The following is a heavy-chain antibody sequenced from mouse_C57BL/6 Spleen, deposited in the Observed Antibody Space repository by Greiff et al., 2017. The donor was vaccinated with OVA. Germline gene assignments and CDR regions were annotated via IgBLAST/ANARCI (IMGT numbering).Heavy chain of an antibody. CDR1: GYTFTSYW. V-gene: IGHV1-69*01. CDR3: ARAEGLYFDY. J-gene: IGHJ2*01. D-gene: IGHD3-3*01. Sequence: QVQLQQSGAELVMPGASVKLSCKASGYTFTSYWMHWVKQRPGQGLEWIGEIDPSDSYTNYNQKFKGKSTLTVDKSSSTAYMQLSSLTSEDSAVYYCARAEGLYFDYWGQGTTLTVSS. CDR2: IDPSDSYT.